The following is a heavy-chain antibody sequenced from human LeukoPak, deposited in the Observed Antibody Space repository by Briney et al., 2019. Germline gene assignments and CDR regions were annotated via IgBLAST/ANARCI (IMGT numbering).Heavy chain of an antibody. D-gene: IGHD1-26*01. V-gene: IGHV3-73*01. J-gene: IGHJ4*02. CDR3: VRGPIVGATTLFPFEY. Sequence: GGSLRLSCAASGFTLSGSAMHWVRQASGKGLEWVGRIRSKVNRYATAYAASVKGRVTISRDDSKNTAYLQMNSLKIEDTAVYYCVRGPIVGATTLFPFEYWGQGTLVTASS. CDR1: GFTLSGSA. CDR2: IRSKVNRYAT.